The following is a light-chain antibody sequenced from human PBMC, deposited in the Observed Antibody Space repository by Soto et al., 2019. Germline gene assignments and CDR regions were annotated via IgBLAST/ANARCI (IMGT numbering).Light chain of an antibody. J-gene: IGKJ4*01. Sequence: EIVLTQSPATLSLSPGERATLSCRASQTVNTYLAWYQQKPGQAPRLLIHDASSRATGIPARFSGSGSGTDFTLTISSLEPEDFAVYYCQQRSSWPQLTFGGGTKVDIK. CDR3: QQRSSWPQLT. CDR1: QTVNTY. V-gene: IGKV3-11*01. CDR2: DAS.